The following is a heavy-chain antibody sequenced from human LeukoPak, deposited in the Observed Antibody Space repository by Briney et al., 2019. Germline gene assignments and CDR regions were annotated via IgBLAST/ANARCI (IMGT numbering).Heavy chain of an antibody. Sequence: PSGTLSLTCTVSGGSISSGGYYWSWIRQHPGKGLEWIGYIYYSGSTYYNPSLKSRVTISVDTSKNQFSLKLSSVTAADTAVYYCARDVMYYYDSGVSGFDPWGQGTLVTVSS. CDR1: GGSISSGGYY. D-gene: IGHD3-22*01. CDR3: ARDVMYYYDSGVSGFDP. CDR2: IYYSGST. J-gene: IGHJ5*02. V-gene: IGHV4-31*03.